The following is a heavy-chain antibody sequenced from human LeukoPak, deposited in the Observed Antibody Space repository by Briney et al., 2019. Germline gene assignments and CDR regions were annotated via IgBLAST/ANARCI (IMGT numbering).Heavy chain of an antibody. J-gene: IGHJ4*02. D-gene: IGHD5-18*01. Sequence: PGGSLRLSCAASGFTFSSYSMNWVRQAPGKGLEWVSHISSSSSTIYYADSVKGRFTISRDNAKNSLYLHMNSLRAEDTAVYYCARHLSGVTGYTYGRGIDYWGQGTLVTVSS. V-gene: IGHV3-48*01. CDR3: ARHLSGVTGYTYGRGIDY. CDR1: GFTFSSYS. CDR2: ISSSSSTI.